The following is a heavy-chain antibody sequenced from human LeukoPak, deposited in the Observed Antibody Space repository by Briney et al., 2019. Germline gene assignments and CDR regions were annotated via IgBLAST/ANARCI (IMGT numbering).Heavy chain of an antibody. V-gene: IGHV4-4*07. CDR3: ASTYCTNGVCSAYYFDY. J-gene: IGHJ4*02. D-gene: IGHD2-8*01. CDR2: IYTSGST. CDR1: GGSISSYC. Sequence: SETLSLTCTVSGGSISSYCWSWIRQPAGKGLEWIGRIYTSGSTNYNPSLKSRVTMSVDTSKNQFSLKLSSVTAADTAVYYCASTYCTNGVCSAYYFDYWGQGTLVTVSS.